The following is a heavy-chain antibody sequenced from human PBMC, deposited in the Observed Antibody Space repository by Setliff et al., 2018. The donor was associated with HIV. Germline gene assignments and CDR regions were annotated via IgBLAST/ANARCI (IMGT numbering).Heavy chain of an antibody. CDR2: IYYSGST. CDR3: ATSGYSYAFNWFDP. CDR1: GDSITSGHFY. J-gene: IGHJ5*02. Sequence: PSETLSLTCTVPGDSITSGHFYWGWIRQAPGKGLEWIGYIYYSGSTYYNPSLKSRVTISVDTSKNQFSLKLSSVTAADTAVYYCATSGYSYAFNWFDPWGQGTLVTVSS. V-gene: IGHV4-31*02. D-gene: IGHD5-18*01.